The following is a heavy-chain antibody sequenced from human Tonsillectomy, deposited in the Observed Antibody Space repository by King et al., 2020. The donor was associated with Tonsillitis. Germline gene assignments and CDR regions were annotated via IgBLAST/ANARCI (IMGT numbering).Heavy chain of an antibody. V-gene: IGHV3-23*04. Sequence: VQLVVSGGGLVQPGGSLRLSCAASGFTFSNYAMSWVRQAPGKGLEWVSAVNADGAGTHYADSVKGRFTISRDNSKNTMYLQMGSLTVEDAALYFCAKEMSLGRPFDYWGQGTLVTVSS. J-gene: IGHJ4*02. CDR1: GFTFSNYA. CDR3: AKEMSLGRPFDY. CDR2: VNADGAGT. D-gene: IGHD5/OR15-5a*01.